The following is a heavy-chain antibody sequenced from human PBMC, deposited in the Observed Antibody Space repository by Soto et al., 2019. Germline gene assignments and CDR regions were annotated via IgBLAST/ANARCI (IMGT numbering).Heavy chain of an antibody. CDR1: GGSISSGGYS. D-gene: IGHD4-4*01. Sequence: QLQLQESGSGLVKPSQTLSLTCAVTGGSISSGGYSWSWIRQPPGKGLEWIGYIYHSGSTYYNPSIQSRVTISGDRSKHQFALKLSSVTAADTAVYYCASRGDGYNHYGYWGQGTLVTVSS. J-gene: IGHJ4*02. CDR3: ASRGDGYNHYGY. V-gene: IGHV4-30-2*01. CDR2: IYHSGST.